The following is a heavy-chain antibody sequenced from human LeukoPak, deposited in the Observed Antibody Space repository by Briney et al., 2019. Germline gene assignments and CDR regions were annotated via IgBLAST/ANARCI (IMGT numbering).Heavy chain of an antibody. CDR2: INPNSGGT. D-gene: IGHD6-19*01. CDR3: ARGSRIAVAVDAFDI. J-gene: IGHJ3*02. CDR1: GYTFTGYY. V-gene: IGHV1-2*02. Sequence: GASVKVSCKASGYTFTGYYMHWVRLAPGQGLEWMGWINPNSGGTNYAQKFQGRVTMTRDTSISTAYMELSRLRSDDTAVYYCARGSRIAVAVDAFDIWGQGTMVTVSS.